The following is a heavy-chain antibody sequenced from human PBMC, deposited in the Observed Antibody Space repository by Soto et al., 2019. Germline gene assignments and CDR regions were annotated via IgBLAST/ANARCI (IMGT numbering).Heavy chain of an antibody. V-gene: IGHV4-59*01. J-gene: IGHJ5*02. CDR2: IYYSGST. CDR3: ARGGYYDSSGYS. Sequence: PSEALSLTCTVSGGSISSYYWSWIRQPPGKGLEWIGYIYYSGSTNYNPSLKSRVTISVDTSKNQFSLKLSSVTAADTAVYYCARGGYYDSSGYSLGQGTLVTVSS. CDR1: GGSISSYY. D-gene: IGHD3-22*01.